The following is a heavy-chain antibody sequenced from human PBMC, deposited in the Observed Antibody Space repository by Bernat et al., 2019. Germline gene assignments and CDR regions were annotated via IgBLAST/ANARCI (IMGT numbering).Heavy chain of an antibody. J-gene: IGHJ3*02. D-gene: IGHD2-21*01. Sequence: EVQLLESGGGLVQPGGSLRLSCAASGFTFSSYAMTWVRQAPGKGLEWVSGIIGSGGSTYYADSVKGRFTISRDNSKNTLYLQMKSLRAEDTAIYYCAKDRPRVVIAAFDIWGQGTMVTVSS. V-gene: IGHV3-23*01. CDR3: AKDRPRVVIAAFDI. CDR1: GFTFSSYA. CDR2: IIGSGGST.